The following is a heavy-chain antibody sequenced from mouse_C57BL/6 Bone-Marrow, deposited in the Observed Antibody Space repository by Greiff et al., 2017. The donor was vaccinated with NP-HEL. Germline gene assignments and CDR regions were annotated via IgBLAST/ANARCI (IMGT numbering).Heavy chain of an antibody. CDR1: GYAFSSSW. D-gene: IGHD1-1*01. Sequence: VQLQQSGPELVKPGASVKISCKASGYAFSSSWMNWVKQRPGKGLEWIGRFYPGDGDTNYNGKFKGKATLTADKSSSTAYMQLSSLTSEDSAVYFCARGETTTVVVNWYFDVWGTGTTVTVSS. CDR2: FYPGDGDT. CDR3: ARGETTTVVVNWYFDV. V-gene: IGHV1-82*01. J-gene: IGHJ1*03.